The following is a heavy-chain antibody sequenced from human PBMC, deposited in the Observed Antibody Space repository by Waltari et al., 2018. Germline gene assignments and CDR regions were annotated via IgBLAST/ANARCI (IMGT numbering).Heavy chain of an antibody. V-gene: IGHV1-3*01. CDR3: ARRATTALVRGGGYGMDV. CDR1: GYTFTSYA. CDR2: INAGNGNT. J-gene: IGHJ6*02. Sequence: QVQLVQSGAEVKKPGASVKVSCKASGYTFTSYAMHWVRQAPGQRLEWMGWINAGNGNTKYSQKFQGRVTITRDTSASTAYRELSSLRSEDTAVYYCARRATTALVRGGGYGMDVWGQGTTVTVSS. D-gene: IGHD3-10*01.